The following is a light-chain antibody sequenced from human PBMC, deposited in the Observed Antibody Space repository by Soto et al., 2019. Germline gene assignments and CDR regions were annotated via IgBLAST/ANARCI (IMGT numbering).Light chain of an antibody. CDR3: LQDYNRPYT. V-gene: IGKV1-6*01. J-gene: IGKJ2*01. CDR1: QDIGND. CDR2: AAS. Sequence: AIQMIQSPSSLSASVGDRVTITCRASQDIGNDLGWYQQKPGKAPKLLIYAASSLESGVPSRFSGSGSGTDFTLTISSLQPEDFATYYCLQDYNRPYTFGQGSRLEIK.